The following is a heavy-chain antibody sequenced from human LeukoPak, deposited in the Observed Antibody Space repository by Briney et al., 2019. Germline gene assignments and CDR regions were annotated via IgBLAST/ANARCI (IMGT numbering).Heavy chain of an antibody. J-gene: IGHJ5*02. CDR2: IYYSGGT. CDR3: ARHEYSGSYYGLSWFDP. Sequence: SETLSLTCTVSGGSISSSGYYWGWIRQPPGKGLEWIASIYYSGGTHYNPSLKSRVTISLDTSKNQLSLKLSSLTAADTAVYYCARHEYSGSYYGLSWFDPWGQGTLVTVSS. D-gene: IGHD1-26*01. V-gene: IGHV4-39*01. CDR1: GGSISSSGYY.